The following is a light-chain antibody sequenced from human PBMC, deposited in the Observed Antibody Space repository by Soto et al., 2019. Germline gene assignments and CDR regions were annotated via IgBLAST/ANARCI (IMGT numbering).Light chain of an antibody. J-gene: IGKJ1*01. Sequence: EIVMTQSPATLSVYPGERATLSCRASQSVSSNLAWYQQKPGQAPRLLIYGASTRATGIPARFSGSGSGTEFTLTISILQSEDFAVYYCQQYNNLPRTFGQGTKVEIK. CDR3: QQYNNLPRT. CDR1: QSVSSN. CDR2: GAS. V-gene: IGKV3-15*01.